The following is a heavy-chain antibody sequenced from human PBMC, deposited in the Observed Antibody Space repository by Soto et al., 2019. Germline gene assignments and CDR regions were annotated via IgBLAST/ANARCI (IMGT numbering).Heavy chain of an antibody. D-gene: IGHD3-22*01. CDR2: IYYSGST. CDR1: GGSISSGDYY. J-gene: IGHJ4*02. CDR3: AREYYDSSGYYRLYFDY. Sequence: PSETLSLTCTVSGGSISSGDYYWSWIRQPPGKGLEWIGYIYYSGSTYYNPSLKSRVTISVDTSKNQFSLKLSSVTAADTAVYYCAREYYDSSGYYRLYFDYWGQGTLVTVSS. V-gene: IGHV4-30-4*01.